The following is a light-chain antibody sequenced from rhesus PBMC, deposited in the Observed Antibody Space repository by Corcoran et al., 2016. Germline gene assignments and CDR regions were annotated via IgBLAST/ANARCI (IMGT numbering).Light chain of an antibody. V-gene: IGLV2S9*01. CDR1: SSDIGPYND. CDR3: CSYRTGSTFI. Sequence: QSALTQPPSVSKTLGQSVTISCTGSSSDIGPYNDVSWYQQHPDTVPRLLIYDVNKRPSGVSDRFSGSKSGKMASLTISGLQAEDEADYYGCSYRTGSTFIFGSGTRLTVI. CDR2: DVN. J-gene: IGLJ1*01.